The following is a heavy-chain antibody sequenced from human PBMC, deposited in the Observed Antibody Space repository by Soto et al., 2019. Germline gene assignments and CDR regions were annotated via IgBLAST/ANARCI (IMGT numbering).Heavy chain of an antibody. CDR1: GGSISSSSYY. CDR2: IYYSGST. J-gene: IGHJ6*03. CDR3: ARHETGTTGYYYYYYYMDV. V-gene: IGHV4-39*01. D-gene: IGHD1-1*01. Sequence: SETLSLTCTVSGGSISSSSYYWGWIRQPPGKGLEWIGSIYYSGSTYYNPSLKSRGTISVDTSKNQFSLKLSSVTAADTAVYYCARHETGTTGYYYYYYYMDVWGKGTTLTVSS.